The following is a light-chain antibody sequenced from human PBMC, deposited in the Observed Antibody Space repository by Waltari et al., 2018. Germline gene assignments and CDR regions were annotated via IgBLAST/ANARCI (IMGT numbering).Light chain of an antibody. CDR1: QSISKY. Sequence: VLTQSPGTLSLSQGEKATLSCRASQSISKYLVWYQQRPGHAPRLLIYDASTRAPGVPDRFSVSGYGTDFTLTISRLEPEDFAVYYCQNHERLPATFGQGTKVEIK. CDR3: QNHERLPAT. J-gene: IGKJ1*01. V-gene: IGKV3-20*01. CDR2: DAS.